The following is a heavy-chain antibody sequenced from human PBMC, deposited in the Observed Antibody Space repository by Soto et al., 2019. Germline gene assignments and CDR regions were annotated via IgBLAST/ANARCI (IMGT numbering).Heavy chain of an antibody. Sequence: ASVTVSCKASGFTFTSSAVQWVRQARGQRLEWIGWIVVGSGNTNYAQKFQERVTITRDMSTSTAYMELSSLRSEDTAVYYCAADLGCSSTSCYTYYYYYGMDVWGQGTTVTVSS. J-gene: IGHJ6*02. CDR1: GFTFTSSA. CDR3: AADLGCSSTSCYTYYYYYGMDV. D-gene: IGHD2-2*01. CDR2: IVVGSGNT. V-gene: IGHV1-58*01.